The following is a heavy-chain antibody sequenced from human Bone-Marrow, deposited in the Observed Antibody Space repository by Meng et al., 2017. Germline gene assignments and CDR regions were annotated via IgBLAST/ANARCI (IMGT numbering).Heavy chain of an antibody. CDR3: ARVKSGTDAFDI. J-gene: IGHJ3*02. CDR1: GFPFSTYA. Sequence: QVQPVESGGGVVQPGRSLRLSCVASGFPFSTYAMHWVRQAPGKGLEWVAAISYHGKNDYYADSVKGRFTFSRDNSKNTLYLQMNSLRAEDTAVYYCARVKSGTDAFDIWGQGTMVTVSS. CDR2: ISYHGKND. V-gene: IGHV3-30*04. D-gene: IGHD1-26*01.